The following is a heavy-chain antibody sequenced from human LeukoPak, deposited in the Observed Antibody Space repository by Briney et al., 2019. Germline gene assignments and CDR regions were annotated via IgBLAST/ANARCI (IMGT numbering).Heavy chain of an antibody. CDR2: MKQDGSEK. J-gene: IGHJ6*03. V-gene: IGHV3-7*03. CDR1: GFTFQNYW. D-gene: IGHD3-9*01. Sequence: GGSLRLSGAAFGFTFQNYWMNWFGQAPGKGLEWVANMKQDGSEKYYVDSVKGRFTISRDDAKNSVYLLMNSLRAEDTSVYYCAKCILTGYYKGYMDVWGKGTTVTISS. CDR3: AKCILTGYYKGYMDV.